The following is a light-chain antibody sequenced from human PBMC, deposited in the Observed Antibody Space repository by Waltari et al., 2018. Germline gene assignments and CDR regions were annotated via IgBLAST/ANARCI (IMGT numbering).Light chain of an antibody. J-gene: IGKJ2*01. CDR3: QQRSNWPPYT. CDR2: DAS. CDR1: QSVSSY. Sequence: EIVLTQSPATLSLSPGERATLSCRASQSVSSYLAWYQQNPGQATRLLIYDASNRATGIPARFSGGWSGTDFTLTISSLEPEDCAVYYCQQRSNWPPYTFGQGTKLEIK. V-gene: IGKV3-11*01.